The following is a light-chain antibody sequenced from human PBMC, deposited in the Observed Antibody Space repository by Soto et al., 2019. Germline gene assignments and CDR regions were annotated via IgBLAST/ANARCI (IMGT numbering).Light chain of an antibody. CDR1: SGDVDSHY. J-gene: IGLJ2*01. V-gene: IGLV2-14*03. CDR3: SSHTPNITL. Sequence: QSVLTQPASVSGSPGPSITISFTGTSGDVDSHYVAWYQQHPNKAPKVLIYEGNNWPSGVSDRFSGSKSGNTASLTISGLQAEDEADYYCSSHTPNITLFGGGTKLTVL. CDR2: EGN.